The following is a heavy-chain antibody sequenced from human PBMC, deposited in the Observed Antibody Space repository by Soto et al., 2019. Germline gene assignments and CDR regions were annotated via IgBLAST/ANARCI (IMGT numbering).Heavy chain of an antibody. CDR3: AKDFLGVVPDAFDI. V-gene: IGHV3-23*01. D-gene: IGHD2-15*01. J-gene: IGHJ3*02. CDR2: ISGTGDNT. Sequence: GGSLRLSCAASGFTFSSYAMTWVRQAPGKGLEWVSGISGTGDNTFYADSVRGRFAISRDNSKNTLYLHMNSLTVEDTAIYYCAKDFLGVVPDAFDIWGQGTTVTVSS. CDR1: GFTFSSYA.